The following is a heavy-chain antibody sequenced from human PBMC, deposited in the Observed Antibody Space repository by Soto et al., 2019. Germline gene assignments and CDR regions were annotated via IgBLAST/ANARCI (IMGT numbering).Heavy chain of an antibody. J-gene: IGHJ6*02. V-gene: IGHV4-4*02. CDR3: ARVSGSYYYGMDV. CDR2: IYHSGST. Sequence: SETLSLTCAVSGGSISSSYWWSWVRQPPGKGLEWIGEIYHSGSTNYNTSLKSRVTISVDKSKNQFSLKVTFVTAADTAVYYCARVSGSYYYGMDVWGQGTTVTVSS. CDR1: GGSISSSYW.